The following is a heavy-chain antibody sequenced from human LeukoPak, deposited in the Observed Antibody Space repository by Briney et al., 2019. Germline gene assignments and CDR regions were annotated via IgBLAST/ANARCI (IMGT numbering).Heavy chain of an antibody. J-gene: IGHJ4*02. CDR3: ARSGTYYPDY. CDR1: GGSISSGGYY. Sequence: PSETLSLTCTVSGGSISSGGYYWSWIRQHPGKGLEWIGYIYYSGSTYYNPSLKSRVTISVDTSRNQFSLNLRSVTAADTAVYYCARSGTYYPDYWGQGTLVTVSS. V-gene: IGHV4-61*08. CDR2: IYYSGST. D-gene: IGHD1-26*01.